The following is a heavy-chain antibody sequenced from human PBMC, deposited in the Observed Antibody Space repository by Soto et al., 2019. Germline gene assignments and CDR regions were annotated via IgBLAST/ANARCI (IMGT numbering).Heavy chain of an antibody. D-gene: IGHD6-19*01. V-gene: IGHV3-23*01. CDR2: ISGSGGNT. Sequence: EVQLLESGGGLVQPGGSLRLSCAASGFTFNSYAMNWVRQAPGKGLEWVSSISGSGGNTYPADSVKGRFTISRDNSKSTLYLQMNSLRAEDTAIYYCAKDQLGTVADAFDIWGQGTMVTVSS. CDR1: GFTFNSYA. J-gene: IGHJ3*02. CDR3: AKDQLGTVADAFDI.